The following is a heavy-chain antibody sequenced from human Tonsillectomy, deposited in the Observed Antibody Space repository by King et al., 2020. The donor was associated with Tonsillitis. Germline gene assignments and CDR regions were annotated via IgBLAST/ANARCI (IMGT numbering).Heavy chain of an antibody. J-gene: IGHJ6*02. CDR3: ARDLVSYYGMGV. CDR2: IWDDGNNK. Sequence: VQLVESGGGVVQPGRSLRLSCAASGFTFSSYGMHWVRQAPGKGLEGVAVIWDDGNNKYYADSVKGRFTISRDNSKNTLYLQMNSLRAEDTAMYYCARDLVSYYGMGVWGQGTTVTVSS. V-gene: IGHV3-33*01. CDR1: GFTFSSYG. D-gene: IGHD3-16*01.